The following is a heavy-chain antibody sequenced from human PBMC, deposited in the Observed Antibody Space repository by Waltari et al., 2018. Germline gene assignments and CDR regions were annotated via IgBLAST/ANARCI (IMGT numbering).Heavy chain of an antibody. Sequence: QVQLVESGGGVVQPGRSLRLSCAASGFTFSSYAMHWVGQAPGKGLEWVAVISYDGSNKYYVDSVKGRFTISRDNSKNTLYLQMNSLRAEDTAVYYCARDIMVRGVMLGTFDYWGQGTLVTVSS. V-gene: IGHV3-30*04. D-gene: IGHD3-10*01. CDR2: ISYDGSNK. CDR3: ARDIMVRGVMLGTFDY. J-gene: IGHJ4*02. CDR1: GFTFSSYA.